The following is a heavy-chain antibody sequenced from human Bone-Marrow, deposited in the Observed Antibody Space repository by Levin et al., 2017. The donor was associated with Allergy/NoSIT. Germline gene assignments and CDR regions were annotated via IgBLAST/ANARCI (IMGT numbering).Heavy chain of an antibody. Sequence: SQTLSLTCTVSGGSISSSSYYWGWIRQPPGKGLEWIGSIYYSGSTYYNPSLKSRVTISVDTSKNQFSLKLSSVTAADTAVYYCARHSGVGAAAGGSFDYWGQGTLVTVSS. CDR3: ARHSGVGAAAGGSFDY. D-gene: IGHD6-13*01. CDR1: GGSISSSSYY. J-gene: IGHJ4*02. V-gene: IGHV4-39*01. CDR2: IYYSGST.